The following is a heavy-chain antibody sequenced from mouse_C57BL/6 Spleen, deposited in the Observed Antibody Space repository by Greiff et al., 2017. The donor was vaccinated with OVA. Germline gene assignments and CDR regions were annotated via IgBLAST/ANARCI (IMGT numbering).Heavy chain of an antibody. V-gene: IGHV3-6*01. CDR1: GYSITSGYY. D-gene: IGHD1-1*01. Sequence: VQLQQSGPGLVKPSQSLSLTCSVTGYSITSGYYWNWIRQFPGNKLEWMGYISYDGSNNYNPSLKNRISITRDTSKNQFFLKLNSVTTEDTATYYCARGGYGSSFDYWGQGTTLTVSS. CDR2: ISYDGSN. J-gene: IGHJ2*01. CDR3: ARGGYGSSFDY.